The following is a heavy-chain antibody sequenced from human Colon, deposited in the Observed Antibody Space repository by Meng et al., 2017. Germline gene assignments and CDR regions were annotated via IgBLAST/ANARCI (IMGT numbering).Heavy chain of an antibody. V-gene: IGHV6-1*01. J-gene: IGHJ4*02. Sequence: QLQQSGPGLVKPSQTLSPTCAIYGDSVSSKTAVWNWIRQSPSRGLEWLGRTYYRAKWNHDYAESLRGRITINPDTSNNQISLQLNSVTPEDTAVYYCTRGLEFYRFEYWGQGTLVTVSS. CDR1: GDSVSSKTAV. D-gene: IGHD3-16*02. CDR2: TYYRAKWNH. CDR3: TRGLEFYRFEY.